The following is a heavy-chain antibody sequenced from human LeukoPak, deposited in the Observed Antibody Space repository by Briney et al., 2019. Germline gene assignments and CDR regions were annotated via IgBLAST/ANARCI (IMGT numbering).Heavy chain of an antibody. CDR2: IYTSGST. Sequence: SETLSLTCTVSGGSISSYYWSWIRQPAGKGLEWIGRIYTSGSTNYNPSLKSRVTMSVDTPKNQFSLKLSSVTAADTAVYYCARERGGYSGYDSFWFDPWGQGTLVTVSS. D-gene: IGHD5-12*01. CDR1: GGSISSYY. V-gene: IGHV4-4*07. J-gene: IGHJ5*02. CDR3: ARERGGYSGYDSFWFDP.